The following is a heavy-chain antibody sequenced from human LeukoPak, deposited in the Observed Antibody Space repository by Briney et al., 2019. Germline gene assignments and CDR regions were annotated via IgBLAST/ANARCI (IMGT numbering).Heavy chain of an antibody. Sequence: GESLKISCKGSRYSFTSYWISWVRQMPGKGLEWMGRIDPSDSSTNYSPSFQGHVTISADKSISTAYLQWSSLKASDTAMYYCARPYSSSWYEVSAFDYWGQGTLVTVSS. V-gene: IGHV5-10-1*01. CDR3: ARPYSSSWYEVSAFDY. J-gene: IGHJ4*02. D-gene: IGHD6-13*01. CDR1: RYSFTSYW. CDR2: IDPSDSST.